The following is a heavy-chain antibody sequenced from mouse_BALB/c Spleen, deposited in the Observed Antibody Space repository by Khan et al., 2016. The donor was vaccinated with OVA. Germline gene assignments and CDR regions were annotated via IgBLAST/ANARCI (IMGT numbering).Heavy chain of an antibody. V-gene: IGHV3-8*02. CDR3: DRSTYRYAFAY. CDR2: IIYTGSI. D-gene: IGHD2-14*01. Sequence: EVQLQESGPSLVKPSQTLSLTCSVSGDSITSGYWYWFRKFPGNKFEFMGYIIYTGSIYYNPSLKSRISITRHTSKKQYYLQLNSVTTEDTATSYCDRSTYRYAFAYWGQGTLVTVSA. J-gene: IGHJ3*01. CDR1: GDSITSGY.